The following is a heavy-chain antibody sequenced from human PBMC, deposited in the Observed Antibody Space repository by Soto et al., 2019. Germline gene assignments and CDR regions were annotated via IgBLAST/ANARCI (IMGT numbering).Heavy chain of an antibody. V-gene: IGHV4-59*01. CDR1: GGSISSYY. Sequence: QVQLQESGPGLVKPSETLSLTCTVSGGSISSYYWSWIRQPPGKGLEWIGYIYYSGSTNYNPSLKSRVTISVATSKNQFSLKLSSVTAADTAVYYCARGHSGSYRTGEGYYYGMDVWGQGTTVTVSS. J-gene: IGHJ6*02. D-gene: IGHD1-26*01. CDR2: IYYSGST. CDR3: ARGHSGSYRTGEGYYYGMDV.